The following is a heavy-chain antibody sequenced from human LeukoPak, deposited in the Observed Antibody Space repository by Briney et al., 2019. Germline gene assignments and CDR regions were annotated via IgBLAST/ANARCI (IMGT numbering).Heavy chain of an antibody. CDR1: GSSISSYY. Sequence: SETLSLTCTVSGSSISSYYWSWIRQPPGKGLEWIGYIYYSGSTNYNPSLKSRVTISVDTSKNQFSLKLSSVTAADTAVYYCAREPAVQVFDYWGQGTLVTVSS. CDR3: AREPAVQVFDY. D-gene: IGHD2-2*01. CDR2: IYYSGST. V-gene: IGHV4-59*12. J-gene: IGHJ4*02.